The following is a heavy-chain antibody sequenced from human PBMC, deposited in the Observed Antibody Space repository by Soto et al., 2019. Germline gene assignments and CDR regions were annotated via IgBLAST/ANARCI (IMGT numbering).Heavy chain of an antibody. CDR1: GLTFTSSS. D-gene: IGHD4-17*01. V-gene: IGHV3-30-3*01. CDR2: ISENGDRQ. CDR3: ARRLATTVSALGY. Sequence: QVQLVQSGGGVVQAGTSLRLSCTASGLTFTSSSFHWVRQAPGKGLEWVAVISENGDRQYSTESVRGRFLISRDSSKNTVYLQMTSLRPEDTGVYFCARRLATTVSALGYWGQGALVTVSS. J-gene: IGHJ4*02.